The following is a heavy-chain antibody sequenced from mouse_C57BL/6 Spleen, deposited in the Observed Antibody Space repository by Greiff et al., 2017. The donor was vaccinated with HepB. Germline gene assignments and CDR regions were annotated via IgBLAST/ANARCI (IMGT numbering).Heavy chain of an antibody. Sequence: VQLQQPGAELVKPGASVKLSCKASGYTFTSYWMQWVKQRPGQGLEWIGEIDPSDSDTNYNQKFKGKATLTVDTSSSTAYMQLSSLTSEDSAVDYCARRSFNYVDYWGQGTTLTVSS. CDR1: GYTFTSYW. CDR3: ARRSFNYVDY. CDR2: IDPSDSDT. V-gene: IGHV1-50*01. J-gene: IGHJ2*01.